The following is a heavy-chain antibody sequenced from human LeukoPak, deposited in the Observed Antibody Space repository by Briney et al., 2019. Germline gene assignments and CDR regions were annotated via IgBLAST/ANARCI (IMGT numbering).Heavy chain of an antibody. CDR2: IKGDGSST. J-gene: IGHJ4*02. CDR3: ARGAYCGGDSPLPNSLY. CDR1: GFTFSNYW. D-gene: IGHD2-21*01. Sequence: AGGSLRLSCVASGFTFSNYWMHWVRQAPGKGLVWVSRIKGDGSSTTYADSVKGRFTISRDNAKNALYLQMNSLRPEDTAVYYCARGAYCGGDSPLPNSLYWGQGILVTVSS. V-gene: IGHV3-74*01.